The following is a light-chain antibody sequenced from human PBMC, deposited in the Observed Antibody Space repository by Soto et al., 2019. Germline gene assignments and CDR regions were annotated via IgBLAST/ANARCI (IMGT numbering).Light chain of an antibody. CDR3: SSYISSSPLV. CDR2: DVS. J-gene: IGLJ1*01. V-gene: IGLV2-14*01. CDR1: SSDVGGYNY. Sequence: QSALTQPASVSGSPGQSITISCTGTSSDVGGYNYVSWYQQHPGKAPKLMIYDVSNRPSGVSNRFSGSKSGNTASLTISGLQAEDEADYYCSSYISSSPLVFGTGTKLTVL.